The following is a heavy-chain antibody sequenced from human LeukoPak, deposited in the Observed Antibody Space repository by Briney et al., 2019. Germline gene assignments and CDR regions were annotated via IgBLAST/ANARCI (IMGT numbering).Heavy chain of an antibody. CDR3: ARRSAGATHFDY. CDR1: GGSISSYY. CDR2: IYYSGST. Sequence: SETLSLTCTVSGGSISSYYWSWIRQLPGKGLEWIAYIYYSGSTNYNPSLKSRVTISVDTSKNQFSLKLSSVTAADTAVYYCARRSAGATHFDYWGQGTLVTVSS. D-gene: IGHD1-26*01. V-gene: IGHV4-59*08. J-gene: IGHJ4*02.